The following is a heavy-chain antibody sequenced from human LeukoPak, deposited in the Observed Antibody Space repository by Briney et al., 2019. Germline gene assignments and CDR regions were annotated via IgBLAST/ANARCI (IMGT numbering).Heavy chain of an antibody. Sequence: GGSLRLSCAASGFTFSSYNMNWVRQAPGKGLEWVSHINGDGSSTTYADSVKGRFSISRDNAKNTLYLQMNSLRAEDTAVYYCATDRGYAMDVWGRGTTVTVSS. J-gene: IGHJ6*02. V-gene: IGHV3-74*01. CDR1: GFTFSSYN. CDR3: ATDRGYAMDV. CDR2: INGDGSST.